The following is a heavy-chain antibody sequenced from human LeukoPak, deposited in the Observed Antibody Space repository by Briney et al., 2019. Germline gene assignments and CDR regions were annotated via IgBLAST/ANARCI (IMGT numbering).Heavy chain of an antibody. CDR2: IYPSGST. CDR3: AGSYYGGNPYFDY. Sequence: SGTLSLTCAVSGGSFSSGNWWNWVRQPPGKGLEWIGQIYPSGSTNYNPSLESRVTISIDMSKNQFSLKLTSVTAADTAVYYCAGSYYGGNPYFDYWGQGTLVTVSS. J-gene: IGHJ4*02. V-gene: IGHV4-4*02. CDR1: GGSFSSGNW. D-gene: IGHD4-23*01.